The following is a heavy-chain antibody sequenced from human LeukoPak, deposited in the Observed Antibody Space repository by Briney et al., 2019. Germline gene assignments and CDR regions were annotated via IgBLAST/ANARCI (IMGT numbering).Heavy chain of an antibody. CDR1: GFTFSSYA. J-gene: IGHJ4*02. CDR3: AKSTPSIRYFDWLLAPAFDY. CDR2: ISGSGGST. D-gene: IGHD3-9*01. Sequence: PGGSLRLSCAASGFTFSSYAMSWVRQAPGKGLEWVSAISGSGGSTYYADSVKGRFTISRDNSKNTLYLQMNSLRAEDTAVYYCAKSTPSIRYFDWLLAPAFDYWGQGTLVTVSS. V-gene: IGHV3-23*01.